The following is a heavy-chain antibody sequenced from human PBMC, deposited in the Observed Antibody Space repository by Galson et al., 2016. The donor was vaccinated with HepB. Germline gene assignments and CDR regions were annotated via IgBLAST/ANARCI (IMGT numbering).Heavy chain of an antibody. CDR2: ISGNGGNT. D-gene: IGHD5-18*01. Sequence: SLRLSCAASGFTFSSYAMSWVRQAPGKGLEWVSAISGNGGNTYYADSVKGRFTISRDNSKNTLYLQMNSLRTEDTAVYYCAKSRGYSYGYWGQGTLVTVSS. CDR1: GFTFSSYA. V-gene: IGHV3-23*01. J-gene: IGHJ4*02. CDR3: AKSRGYSYGY.